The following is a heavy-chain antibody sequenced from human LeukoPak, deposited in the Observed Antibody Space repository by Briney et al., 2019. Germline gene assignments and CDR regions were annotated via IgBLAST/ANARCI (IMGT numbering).Heavy chain of an antibody. CDR3: ARGPSGYHNT. D-gene: IGHD5-12*01. CDR2: VSYDGNNK. J-gene: IGHJ4*02. V-gene: IGHV3-30*03. Sequence: GGSLRLSCVASGFTFSNYAMHWVRQAPGKGLEWVAFVSYDGNNKYYADSVKGRFTISRDNSKNTLYLQMNSLRAEDTAVYYCARGPSGYHNTGGRGTLVTVSS. CDR1: GFTFSNYA.